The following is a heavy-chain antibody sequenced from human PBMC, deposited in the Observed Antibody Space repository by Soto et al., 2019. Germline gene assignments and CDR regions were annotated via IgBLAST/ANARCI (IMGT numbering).Heavy chain of an antibody. CDR2: IWYDGSNK. D-gene: IGHD6-13*01. J-gene: IGHJ4*02. V-gene: IGHV3-33*01. Sequence: QVQLVESGGGVVQPGRSLRLSCAASGFTFSSYGMHWVRQAPGKGLEWVAVIWYDGSNKYYADSVKGRFTISRDNSTNTLYLQMNSLRAEDTAVYYCAREVSSWYYFDYWGQGTLVTVSS. CDR3: AREVSSWYYFDY. CDR1: GFTFSSYG.